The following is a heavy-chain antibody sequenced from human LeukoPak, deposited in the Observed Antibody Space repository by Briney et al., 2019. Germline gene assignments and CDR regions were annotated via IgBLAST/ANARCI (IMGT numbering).Heavy chain of an antibody. CDR1: GDSISYYY. V-gene: IGHV4-4*07. CDR3: ARDGEPYYDILTGHTMGFLVTDY. J-gene: IGHJ4*02. CDR2: IYISGST. Sequence: PSETLSLTCTVSGDSISYYYWSWIRQPAGKGLEWIGRIYISGSTNYNPSLKSRVTMSIDTSKNQFSLKLTSVTAADTAMYYCARDGEPYYDILTGHTMGFLVTDYWGQGTLVTVSS. D-gene: IGHD3-9*01.